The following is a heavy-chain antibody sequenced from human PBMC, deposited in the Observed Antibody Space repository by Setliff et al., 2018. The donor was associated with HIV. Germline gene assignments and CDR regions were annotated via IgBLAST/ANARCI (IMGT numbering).Heavy chain of an antibody. D-gene: IGHD2-15*01. CDR1: GYNFMTYW. CDR3: ARHIKDTDGDTPDFDF. Sequence: GESLKISCQGFGYNFMTYWIAWVRQRPGKGLEWMGIIYPGDSDSRYSPSFQGRVTFSVDKSTNTAFLQWGSLEAADTAMYYCARHIKDTDGDTPDFDFWGQGTLVTVSS. J-gene: IGHJ4*02. V-gene: IGHV5-51*01. CDR2: IYPGDSDS.